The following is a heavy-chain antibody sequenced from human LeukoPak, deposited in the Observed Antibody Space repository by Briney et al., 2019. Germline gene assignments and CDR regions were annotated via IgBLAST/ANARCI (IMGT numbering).Heavy chain of an antibody. CDR3: AGGGDFDY. CDR2: ISRTSEYI. J-gene: IGHJ4*02. CDR1: GFSFSIYF. D-gene: IGHD3-16*01. V-gene: IGHV3-21*01. Sequence: GSLRLSCAASGFSFSIYFMNWVRQAPGKGLEWVSSISRTSEYIHYADPVRGRFAISRDNAKNSVYLQMNRLRAEDTAVYFCAGGGDFDYWGQGILVTVSA.